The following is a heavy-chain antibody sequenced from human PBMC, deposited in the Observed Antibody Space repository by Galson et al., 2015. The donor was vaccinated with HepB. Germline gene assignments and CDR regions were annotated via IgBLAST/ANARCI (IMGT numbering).Heavy chain of an antibody. CDR2: ISYDGSNK. V-gene: IGHV3-30*18. J-gene: IGHJ3*02. Sequence: SLRLSCAASGFIFSSYGMHWVRQAPGKGLEWVAVISYDGSNKYYGDSVKGRFTISRDNFKNTLYLQMNSLRAEDAAVYYCAKGSDFWSGYPPMEFVFDIWGRGTMVTVSS. D-gene: IGHD3-3*01. CDR1: GFIFSSYG. CDR3: AKGSDFWSGYPPMEFVFDI.